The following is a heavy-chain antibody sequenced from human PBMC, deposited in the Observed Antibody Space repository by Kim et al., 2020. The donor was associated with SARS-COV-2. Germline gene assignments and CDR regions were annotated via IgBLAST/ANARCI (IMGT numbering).Heavy chain of an antibody. Sequence: YYNPALNSRLTTSVDTSKSQFSRKLSSVTAADTAVYYGARDLTGYGYFDFWGQGTLVTASS. V-gene: IGHV4-31*02. CDR3: ARDLTGYGYFDF. J-gene: IGHJ4*02. D-gene: IGHD5-18*01.